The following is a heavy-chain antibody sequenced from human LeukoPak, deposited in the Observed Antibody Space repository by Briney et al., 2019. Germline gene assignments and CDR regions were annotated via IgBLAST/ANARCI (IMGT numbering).Heavy chain of an antibody. V-gene: IGHV3-74*01. CDR2: INSDGSST. J-gene: IGHJ4*02. CDR1: GFTFSSYW. CDR3: ASLGWEGSPIDYYYDSSGYYPDY. Sequence: GGSLRLSCAASGFTFSSYWMHWVRQAPGKGLVWVSRINSDGSSTSYADSVKGRFTISRDNAKNTLYLQMNSLRAEDTAVYYCASLGWEGSPIDYYYDSSGYYPDYWGQGTLVTVSS. D-gene: IGHD3-22*01.